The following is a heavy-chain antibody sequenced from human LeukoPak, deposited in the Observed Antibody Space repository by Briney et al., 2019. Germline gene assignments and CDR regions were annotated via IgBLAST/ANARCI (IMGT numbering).Heavy chain of an antibody. Sequence: SETLSLTCAAYGGSFSGYYWSWIRQPPGKGLEWIGEINHSGSTNYNPSLKSRVTISVDTSKNQFSLKLSSVTAADTAVYYCARGHGDYEDNWFDPWGQGTLVTVSS. V-gene: IGHV4-34*01. CDR2: INHSGST. CDR3: ARGHGDYEDNWFDP. CDR1: GGSFSGYY. J-gene: IGHJ5*02. D-gene: IGHD4-17*01.